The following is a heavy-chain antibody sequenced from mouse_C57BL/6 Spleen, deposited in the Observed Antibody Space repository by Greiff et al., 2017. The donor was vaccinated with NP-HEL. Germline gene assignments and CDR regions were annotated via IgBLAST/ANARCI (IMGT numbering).Heavy chain of an antibody. CDR3: ARSGVRTGYFDV. V-gene: IGHV1-22*01. Sequence: VQLQQSGPELVKPGASVKMSCKASGYTFTDYNMHWVKQSHGKSLEWIGYINPNNGGTSYNQKFKGKATLTVNKSSSTAYMALRSLTSEDSAVYYCARSGVRTGYFDVWGTGTTVTVSS. CDR1: GYTFTDYN. D-gene: IGHD2-14*01. J-gene: IGHJ1*03. CDR2: INPNNGGT.